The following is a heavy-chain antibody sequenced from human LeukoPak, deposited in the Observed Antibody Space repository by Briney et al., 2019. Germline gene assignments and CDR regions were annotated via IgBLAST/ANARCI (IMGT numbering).Heavy chain of an antibody. CDR1: GFTITDYA. J-gene: IGHJ4*02. V-gene: IGHV3-23*01. CDR3: ATDRERDPSVYYLV. D-gene: IGHD3-22*01. CDR2: ISDNGGET. Sequence: GGSLRLSCAASGFTITDYAMCWVRQAQEKGLEWISTISDNGGETYYADSVKGRFAISRDNSKNTLFLQMNSLRAEDSAVYYCATDRERDPSVYYLVGGQGTLITVSS.